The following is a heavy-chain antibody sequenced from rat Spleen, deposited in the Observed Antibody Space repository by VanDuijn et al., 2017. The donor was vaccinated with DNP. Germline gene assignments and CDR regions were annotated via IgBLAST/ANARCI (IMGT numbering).Heavy chain of an antibody. CDR2: ISTGGGNT. V-gene: IGHV5S11*01. Sequence: EVQLVESGGGLVQPGRSMKLSCAASGFTFSNYYMACVSQAPTKGLEWVASISTGGGNTSYRDSVKGRFTISIDNAKSTLYLQMDSLRSEETATYYCARHPAALYYFDYWGQGVMVTVSS. J-gene: IGHJ2*01. CDR3: ARHPAALYYFDY. CDR1: GFTFSNYY. D-gene: IGHD1-2*01.